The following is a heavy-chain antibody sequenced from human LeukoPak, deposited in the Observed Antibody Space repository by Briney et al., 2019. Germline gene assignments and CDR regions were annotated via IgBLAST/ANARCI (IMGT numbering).Heavy chain of an antibody. CDR1: GGSFSGYY. J-gene: IGHJ2*01. CDR3: ARPARRNRMVRAYWYFDL. CDR2: INHSGST. Sequence: PSETLSLTCAVYGGSFSGYYWSWIRQPPGKGLEWMGEINHSGSTNYNPSLKSRVTISVDTSKNQFSLKLSSVTAADTAVYYCARPARRNRMVRAYWYFDLWGRGTLVTVSS. D-gene: IGHD3-10*01. V-gene: IGHV4-34*01.